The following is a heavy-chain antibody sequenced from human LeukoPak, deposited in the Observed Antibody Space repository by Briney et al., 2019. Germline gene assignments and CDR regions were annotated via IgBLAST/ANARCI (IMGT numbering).Heavy chain of an antibody. CDR3: ARGRYDSSGYYALFDY. J-gene: IGHJ4*02. V-gene: IGHV3-21*01. Sequence: GGSLRLSCAASGFTVSSNYMSWVRQAPGKGLEWVSGINWNSDSIGYADSVKGRFTISRDNAKNSLYLQVNSVRAEDTAVYYCARGRYDSSGYYALFDYWGRGTLVTVSS. CDR1: GFTVSSNY. CDR2: INWNSDSI. D-gene: IGHD3-22*01.